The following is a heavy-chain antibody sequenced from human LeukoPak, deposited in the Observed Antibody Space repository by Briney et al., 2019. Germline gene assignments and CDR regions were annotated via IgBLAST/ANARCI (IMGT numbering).Heavy chain of an antibody. Sequence: PGGSLRLSCAGSGFTFSRYGMSWGRQAPGKGMEWVSAISGSGGSTDYPDSVTGLFTISRDNSKNTLYLQMNSLRAEDTAVYYCAKDSGRTVDAFDIWGQGTMVTVSS. CDR3: AKDSGRTVDAFDI. D-gene: IGHD3-10*01. CDR2: ISGSGGST. J-gene: IGHJ3*02. V-gene: IGHV3-23*01. CDR1: GFTFSRYG.